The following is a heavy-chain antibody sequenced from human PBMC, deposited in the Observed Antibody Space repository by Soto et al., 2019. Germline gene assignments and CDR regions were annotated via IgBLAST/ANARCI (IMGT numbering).Heavy chain of an antibody. CDR3: AKVGSQERSWYGAYT. CDR2: ISGSGGST. CDR1: GGTFSSYA. J-gene: IGHJ5*02. Sequence: VQLVQSGAEVKKPGSSVKVSCKASGGTFSSYAMSWVRQAPGKGLEWVSAISGSGGSTYYADSVKGRFTISRDNSKNTLYLQMNSLRAEDTAVYYCAKVGSQERSWYGAYTWGQGTLVTVSS. V-gene: IGHV3-23*04. D-gene: IGHD6-13*01.